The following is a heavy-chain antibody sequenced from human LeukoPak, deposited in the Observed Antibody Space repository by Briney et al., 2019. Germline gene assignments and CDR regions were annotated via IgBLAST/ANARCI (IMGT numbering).Heavy chain of an antibody. CDR1: GYTFTGYY. J-gene: IGHJ4*02. V-gene: IGHV1-2*02. D-gene: IGHD3-22*01. CDR3: ASSDSSGYSPPFY. Sequence: ASVKVSCKASGYTFTGYYMHWVRQAPGQGLAWMGWINPNSGGTNYAQKFQGRVTMTRDTSISTAYMELSRLRSDDTAVYYCASSDSSGYSPPFYWGQGTLVTVSS. CDR2: INPNSGGT.